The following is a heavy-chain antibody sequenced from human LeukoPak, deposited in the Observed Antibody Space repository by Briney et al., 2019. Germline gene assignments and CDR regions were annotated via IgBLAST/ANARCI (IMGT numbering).Heavy chain of an antibody. V-gene: IGHV4-4*07. CDR2: IYTSGST. Sequence: SETLSLTCTVSGGSISSYYWSWIRQPAGKGLEWIGRIYTSGSTNYNPSLKSRVTMSVDTPKNQFSLKLSSVTAADTAVYYCARSSRRGYSSYDAFDIWGQGTMVTVSS. J-gene: IGHJ3*02. D-gene: IGHD5-18*01. CDR3: ARSSRRGYSSYDAFDI. CDR1: GGSISSYY.